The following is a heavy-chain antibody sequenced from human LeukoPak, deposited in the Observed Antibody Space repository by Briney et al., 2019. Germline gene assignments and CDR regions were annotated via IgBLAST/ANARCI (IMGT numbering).Heavy chain of an antibody. Sequence: PGGSLRLSCAASGFIFSDHYMDWVRQPPGKGLEWIGSIYSSGSTYYNSSLKSRVTISIDTSKNQVSLKMSSVTAADTAVYYCAKSGGYGLIDYWGQGTLVTVSS. CDR1: GFIFSDHY. V-gene: IGHV4-38-2*01. J-gene: IGHJ4*01. D-gene: IGHD6-25*01. CDR3: AKSGGYGLIDY. CDR2: IYSSGST.